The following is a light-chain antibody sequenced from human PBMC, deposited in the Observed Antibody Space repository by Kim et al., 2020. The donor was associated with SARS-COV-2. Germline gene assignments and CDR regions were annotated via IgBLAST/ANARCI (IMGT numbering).Light chain of an antibody. CDR2: GAS. V-gene: IGKV3-15*01. CDR3: QQYNNWPPDT. Sequence: VSPGERATLSCSASQSVSSNFAWYQQKPGQAPRLLIYGASTRATGIPARFSGSGSGTEFTLTISSLQSEDFAVYYCQQYNNWPPDTFGQGTKLEI. J-gene: IGKJ2*01. CDR1: QSVSSN.